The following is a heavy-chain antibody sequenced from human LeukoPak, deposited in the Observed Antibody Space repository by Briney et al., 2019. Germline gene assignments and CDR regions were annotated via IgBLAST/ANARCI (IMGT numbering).Heavy chain of an antibody. CDR3: AKEPMVRGVMPSLDY. CDR2: INHDGSEK. Sequence: GSLRLSCAASGFIVRSNYMSWVRQAPGKGLEWVANINHDGSEKHYVDSVKGRFTISRDNSKNTLYLQMNSLRAEDTAVYYCAKEPMVRGVMPSLDYWGQGTLVTVSS. V-gene: IGHV3-7*01. J-gene: IGHJ4*02. CDR1: GFIVRSNY. D-gene: IGHD3-10*01.